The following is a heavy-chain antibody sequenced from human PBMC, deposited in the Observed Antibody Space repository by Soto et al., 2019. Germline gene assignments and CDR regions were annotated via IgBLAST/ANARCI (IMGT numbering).Heavy chain of an antibody. J-gene: IGHJ4*02. V-gene: IGHV4-59*01. CDR3: ARAVLPATAPFDY. D-gene: IGHD2-2*01. CDR1: GGSISSYY. CDR2: IYYSGRT. Sequence: SETLSLTCTVSGGSISSYYWSWIRQPPGKGLEWIGYIYYSGRTNYNPSLQSRVTISVDTSKNQFSLKLSSVTAADTAVYYCARAVLPATAPFDYWGQGTLVTVSS.